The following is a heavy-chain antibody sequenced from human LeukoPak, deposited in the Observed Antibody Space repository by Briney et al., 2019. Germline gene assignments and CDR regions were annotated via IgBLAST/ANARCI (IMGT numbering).Heavy chain of an antibody. V-gene: IGHV3-23*01. CDR2: ISISGGTT. CDR1: GFTFSTSA. J-gene: IGHJ4*02. D-gene: IGHD2-2*02. CDR3: AKEEIPNDY. Sequence: GGSLSLSCVVSGFTFSTSAMTWVRQAPGKGLEWVSGISISGGTTYYADSVEGRFTISRDNSKNTLYLQMNGLRAEDTAVYYCAKEEIPNDYWVQGTLVTVSS.